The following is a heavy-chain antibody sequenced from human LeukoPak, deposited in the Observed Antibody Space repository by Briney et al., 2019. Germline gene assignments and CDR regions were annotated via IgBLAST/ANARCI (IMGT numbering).Heavy chain of an antibody. J-gene: IGHJ4*02. V-gene: IGHV3-23*01. CDR2: ISPSGDIT. D-gene: IGHD2-21*01. Sequence: GGSLRLSCAASGFHFSAHGMNWIRQAPGKGLEWVSGISPSGDITYYADSVKGRFTISRDNAKNTLYLQMNSLRAEDTAVYYCARVGMISYSFDYWGQGTLVTVSS. CDR1: GFHFSAHG. CDR3: ARVGMISYSFDY.